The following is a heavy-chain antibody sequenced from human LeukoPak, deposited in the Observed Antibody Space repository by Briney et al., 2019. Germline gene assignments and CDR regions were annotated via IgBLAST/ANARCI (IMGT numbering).Heavy chain of an antibody. CDR1: GGTISSYY. CDR3: ARLRLGQWLEFAY. CDR2: IYYSGST. J-gene: IGHJ4*02. V-gene: IGHV4-59*08. Sequence: SETLSLTCSVSGGTISSYYWSWIRQPPGKGLEWIGYIYYSGSTNYNPSLKSRVTISVDTSKNQFSLKLSSVTAADTAVYYCARLRLGQWLEFAYWGQGTLVTVSS. D-gene: IGHD6-19*01.